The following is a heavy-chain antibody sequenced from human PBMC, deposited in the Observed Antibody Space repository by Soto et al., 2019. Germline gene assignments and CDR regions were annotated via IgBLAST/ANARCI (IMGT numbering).Heavy chain of an antibody. D-gene: IGHD6-13*01. CDR1: GYSFTSYW. CDR2: IYPGDSDT. Sequence: PGESLKISCKGSGYSFTSYWIGWVRQMPGKGLEWMGIIYPGDSDTRYSPSFQGQVTISADKSMSTAYLQWSSLKASDTAMYYCARHSSVAPNRVSSLYLFGGAGSYYYGMDVWGQGTTVSVSS. CDR3: ARHSSVAPNRVSSLYLFGGAGSYYYGMDV. J-gene: IGHJ6*02. V-gene: IGHV5-51*01.